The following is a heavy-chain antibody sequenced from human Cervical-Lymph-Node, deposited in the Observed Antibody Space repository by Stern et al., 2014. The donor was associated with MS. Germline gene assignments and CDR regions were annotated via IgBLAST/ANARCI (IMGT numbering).Heavy chain of an antibody. CDR1: GFTFSSYG. J-gene: IGHJ4*02. Sequence: VQLVESGGGVVQPGRSLRLSCAASGFTFSSYGMHWVRQAPGKGLEGAAVIWYDGSNKYYADSVKGRFTISRDNSKNTLYLQMNSLRAEDTAVYYCARASDGYGDYFDYWGQGTLVTVSS. CDR2: IWYDGSNK. CDR3: ARASDGYGDYFDY. D-gene: IGHD5-24*01. V-gene: IGHV3-33*01.